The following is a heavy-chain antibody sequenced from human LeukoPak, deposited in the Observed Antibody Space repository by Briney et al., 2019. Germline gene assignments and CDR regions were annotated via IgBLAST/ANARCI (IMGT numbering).Heavy chain of an antibody. CDR2: IIPIFGTA. J-gene: IGHJ6*02. D-gene: IGHD3-22*01. Sequence: ASVKVSCKASGGTFISYAISWVRQAPGQGLEWMGGIIPIFGTANYAQKFQGRVTITADESTSTAYMELSSLRSEDTAVYYCARVLYYDSSGYYSHYYYGMDVWGQGTTVTVSS. CDR1: GGTFISYA. V-gene: IGHV1-69*13. CDR3: ARVLYYDSSGYYSHYYYGMDV.